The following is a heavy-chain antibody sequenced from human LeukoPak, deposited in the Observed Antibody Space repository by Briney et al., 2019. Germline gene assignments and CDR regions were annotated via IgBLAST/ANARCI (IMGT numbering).Heavy chain of an antibody. CDR2: ISGSGGST. CDR1: GFTVSSNY. D-gene: IGHD6-13*01. V-gene: IGHV3-23*01. CDR3: AKEGSSSWPQPYYYYYYMDV. Sequence: GGSLRLSCAASGFTVSSNYMSWVRQAPGKGLEWVSAISGSGGSTYYADSVKGRFTISRDNSKNTLYLQMNSLRAEDTAVYYCAKEGSSSWPQPYYYYYYMDVWGKGTTVTISS. J-gene: IGHJ6*03.